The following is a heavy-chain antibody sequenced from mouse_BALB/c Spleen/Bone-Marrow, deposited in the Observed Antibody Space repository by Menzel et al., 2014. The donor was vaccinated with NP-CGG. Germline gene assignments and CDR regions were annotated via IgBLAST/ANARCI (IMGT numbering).Heavy chain of an antibody. CDR2: ISNGGGST. CDR1: GFTFSSYT. J-gene: IGHJ2*01. CDR3: ARRSAATYYFDY. D-gene: IGHD1-2*01. V-gene: IGHV5-12-2*01. Sequence: EVNLVESGGGLVQPGGSLKLSCAASGFTFSSYTMSWVRQTPEKRLEWVAYISNGGGSTYYPDTVRGRFTISRDNAENTLYLQMSSLKSEDTAMYYCARRSAATYYFDYWGQGTTLTVSS.